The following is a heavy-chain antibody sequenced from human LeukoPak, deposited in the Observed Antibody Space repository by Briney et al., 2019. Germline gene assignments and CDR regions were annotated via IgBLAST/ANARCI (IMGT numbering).Heavy chain of an antibody. CDR3: ASRREVVPAATRRVRTQNHKSYYYYGMDV. J-gene: IGHJ6*02. V-gene: IGHV1-8*02. CDR1: GYTFTSYG. CDR2: MNPNSGNT. D-gene: IGHD2-2*01. Sequence: ASVKVSCKASGYTFTSYGISWVRQAPGQGLEWMGWMNPNSGNTGYAQKFQGRVTMTRNTSISTAYMELSSLRSEDTAVYYCASRREVVPAATRRVRTQNHKSYYYYGMDVWGQGTTVTVSS.